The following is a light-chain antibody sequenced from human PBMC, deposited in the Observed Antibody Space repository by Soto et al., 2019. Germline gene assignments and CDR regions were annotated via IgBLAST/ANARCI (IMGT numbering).Light chain of an antibody. Sequence: DIQMTHSPSSLSASVGSRFISTCRASQNINDYLTLYQKRQGKAPKLLSYAASSLQRGVPSSFSGSGYGTDLSLTISRMQTEDFETYYCQQSYSNPRTFGQGTKVDIK. CDR3: QQSYSNPRT. V-gene: IGKV1-39*01. J-gene: IGKJ1*01. CDR1: QNINDY. CDR2: AAS.